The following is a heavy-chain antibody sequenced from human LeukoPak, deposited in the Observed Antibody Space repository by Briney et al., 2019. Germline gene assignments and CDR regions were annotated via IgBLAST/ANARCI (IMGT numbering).Heavy chain of an antibody. Sequence: GGSLRLSCAASGFTFRDYWMTWVRQAPGKGLEWVASLKHDGSEKYYVDSVKGRFTISRDNAKNSLYLQMNSLRAEDTAVYYCARINTPRGYWGQGTLVTVSS. V-gene: IGHV3-7*01. CDR2: LKHDGSEK. CDR1: GFTFRDYW. CDR3: ARINTPRGY. D-gene: IGHD3-10*01. J-gene: IGHJ4*02.